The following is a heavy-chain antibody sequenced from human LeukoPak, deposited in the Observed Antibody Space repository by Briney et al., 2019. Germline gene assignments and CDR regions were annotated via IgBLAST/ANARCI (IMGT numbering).Heavy chain of an antibody. CDR2: IYNIGST. D-gene: IGHD4-11*01. CDR3: ARQGPLTTAVTTRTNPFDY. J-gene: IGHJ4*02. Sequence: SETLSLTCTVSAGSISSYCWSWLRQPPRKGLEWMGCIYNIGSTNYNPPLESRVTISVDTSKNQFSLKLNSVTAADTAVYYCARQGPLTTAVTTRTNPFDYWGQGTLVTVSS. V-gene: IGHV4-59*08. CDR1: AGSISSYC.